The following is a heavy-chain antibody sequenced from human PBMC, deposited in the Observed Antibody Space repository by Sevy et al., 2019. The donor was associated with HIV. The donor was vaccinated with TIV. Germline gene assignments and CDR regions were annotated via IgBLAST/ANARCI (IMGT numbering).Heavy chain of an antibody. Sequence: GESLKISCVASGFTCTNYGMHWVRQAPGKGLEWVSGISNSGANIYYADSVRGRFTVSRDNSKNTVYLQLNSLRAEDTAIYYCAKEWTLLSDWYGEFDYWGQGTLVTVSS. D-gene: IGHD6-19*01. V-gene: IGHV3-23*01. CDR1: GFTCTNYG. J-gene: IGHJ4*02. CDR3: AKEWTLLSDWYGEFDY. CDR2: ISNSGANI.